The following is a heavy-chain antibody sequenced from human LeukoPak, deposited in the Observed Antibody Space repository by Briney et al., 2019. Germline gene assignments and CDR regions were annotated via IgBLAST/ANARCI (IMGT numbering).Heavy chain of an antibody. J-gene: IGHJ4*02. Sequence: SETLSLTCAVSGGSISSGGLSWSWIRQPPGKGLEWIGYIYHSGSTYYNPSLKRRVTISVDRSKNQFSLKLTSVTAADTAVYYCASGGYSSGWSPFDYWGQGTLVTVSS. CDR3: ASGGYSSGWSPFDY. CDR1: GGSISSGGLS. CDR2: IYHSGST. D-gene: IGHD6-13*01. V-gene: IGHV4-30-2*01.